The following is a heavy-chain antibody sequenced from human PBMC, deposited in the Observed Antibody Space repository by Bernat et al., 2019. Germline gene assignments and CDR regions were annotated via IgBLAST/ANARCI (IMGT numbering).Heavy chain of an antibody. CDR2: ISSSSTI. CDR3: ARSALIAVAGIRNWFDP. CDR1: GISLSSYS. Sequence: EVQLVESGGGLVQPGGSLRLSCAASGISLSSYSMNWVRQAPGKGLEWVSYISSSSTIYYADSVKGRFTISRDNAKNSLYLQMNSLRDEDTAVYYCARSALIAVAGIRNWFDPWGQGPLVTVSS. D-gene: IGHD6-19*01. J-gene: IGHJ5*02. V-gene: IGHV3-48*02.